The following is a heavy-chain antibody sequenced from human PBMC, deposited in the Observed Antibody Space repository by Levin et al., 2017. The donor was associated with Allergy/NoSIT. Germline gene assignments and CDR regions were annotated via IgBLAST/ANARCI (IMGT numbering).Heavy chain of an antibody. Sequence: KASETLSLTCAISGGSISTSNWWSWVRQPPGKGLEWIGEIYHSGSTNYNPSLTSRVTISVDKSKNQFSLKLSSVTAADTAVYYCARRDYYESSGYYRMWGQGTLVTVSS. CDR1: GGSISTSNW. J-gene: IGHJ4*02. CDR3: ARRDYYESSGYYRM. V-gene: IGHV4-4*02. CDR2: IYHSGST. D-gene: IGHD3-22*01.